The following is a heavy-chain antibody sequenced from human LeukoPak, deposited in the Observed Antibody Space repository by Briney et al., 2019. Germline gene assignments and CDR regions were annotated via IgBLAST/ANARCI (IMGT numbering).Heavy chain of an antibody. CDR2: IYYSGKT. D-gene: IGHD2-21*02. J-gene: IGHJ6*02. Sequence: PETLSLTCTVSGGSISSYYCSWVRQPPGKGLEWIGYIYYSGKTNYNPSLKTRVTISVDTSKNQFSLKLSSVTAADTAVYYCARPRDSWYYGMDVWGQGTTVSVSS. V-gene: IGHV4-59*08. CDR1: GGSISSYY. CDR3: ARPRDSWYYGMDV.